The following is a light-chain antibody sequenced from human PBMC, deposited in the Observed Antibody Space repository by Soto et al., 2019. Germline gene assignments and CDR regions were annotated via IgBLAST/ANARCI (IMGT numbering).Light chain of an antibody. CDR3: SSYAGSNKSV. V-gene: IGLV2-8*01. J-gene: IGLJ1*01. CDR2: EVS. Sequence: QSVLTQPPSASGSPGQSVTISCTGTSSDVGGYNYVSWYQQYAGKAPKLMISEVSKRPSGVPDRFSGSKSGNTASLTVSGLQVEDEADYYCSSYAGSNKSVFGTGTKVTVL. CDR1: SSDVGGYNY.